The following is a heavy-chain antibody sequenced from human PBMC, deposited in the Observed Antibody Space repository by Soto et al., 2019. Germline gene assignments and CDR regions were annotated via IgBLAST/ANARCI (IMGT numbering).Heavy chain of an antibody. V-gene: IGHV4-59*02. CDR2: MYYRGTT. Sequence: SETLSLTCSVSIGSVTSYYWSWIRQPPGKGLEWIGDMYYRGTTNYNPSLKSRVTISIDTSKNQFSLKMTSVTAADTAVYYCATYDFVAFYFDHWGQGTLVTVS. J-gene: IGHJ4*02. CDR1: IGSVTSYY. D-gene: IGHD3-3*01. CDR3: ATYDFVAFYFDH.